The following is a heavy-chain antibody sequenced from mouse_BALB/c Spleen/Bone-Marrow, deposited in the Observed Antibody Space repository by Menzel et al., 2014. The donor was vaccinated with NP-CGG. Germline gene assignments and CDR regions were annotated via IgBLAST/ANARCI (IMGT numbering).Heavy chain of an antibody. J-gene: IGHJ2*01. CDR1: GFDIEDSY. D-gene: IGHD1-1*01. V-gene: IGHV14-3*02. CDR3: ARNYGSSLDY. CDR2: IDPANGNT. Sequence: EVKLMASGAEIVKPGASVKSSCTTSGFDIEDSYIYWMKQRPEQGLEWIGRIDPANGNTKYDPKFQGKATITVDTSSATAYLQLSSLTSEDTAVYYCARNYGSSLDYWGQGTTLTVSS.